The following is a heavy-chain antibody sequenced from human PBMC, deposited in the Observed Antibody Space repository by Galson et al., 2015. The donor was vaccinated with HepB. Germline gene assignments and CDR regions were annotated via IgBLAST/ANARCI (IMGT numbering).Heavy chain of an antibody. Sequence: SVKVSCKASGYTFTSYDINWVRQATGQGLEWMGWMNPNSGNTGYAQKFQGRVTMTRNTSISTAYMELSSLRSEDTAVYYCARVQRDHKQRAKKEYYYYGMDVWGQGTTVTVSS. CDR3: ARVQRDHKQRAKKEYYYYGMDV. J-gene: IGHJ6*02. D-gene: IGHD5-18*01. CDR1: GYTFTSYD. CDR2: MNPNSGNT. V-gene: IGHV1-8*01.